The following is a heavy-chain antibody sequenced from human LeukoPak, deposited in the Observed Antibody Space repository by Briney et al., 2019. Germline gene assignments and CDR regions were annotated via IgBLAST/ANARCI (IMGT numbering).Heavy chain of an antibody. D-gene: IGHD2-8*01. J-gene: IGHJ5*02. V-gene: IGHV6-1*01. CDR1: GDSVSSDSDA. Sequence: SQTLSLTCAISGDSVSSDSDAWNWIRQSPSRGLEWLGRTFYRSKWYNDYAVSVKSRITINPDTSKNQFSLQLNSVTPEDTAVCYCARSVNNWFDPWGQGTLVTVSS. CDR2: TFYRSKWYN. CDR3: ARSVNNWFDP.